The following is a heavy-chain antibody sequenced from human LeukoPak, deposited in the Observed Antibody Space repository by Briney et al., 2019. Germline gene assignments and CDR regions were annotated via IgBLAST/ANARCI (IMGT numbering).Heavy chain of an antibody. CDR1: GFTFSGYG. J-gene: IGHJ4*02. CDR2: IRYDGSNT. Sequence: GGSLRLSCAAPGFTFSGYGMHGVRQAPGKGLEWVAFIRYDGSNTYYADSVKGRFTISRDNSKNTLYLQMNSLRAEDTAVYYCAKGVLSSAYYNAVDVYFDYWGQGTLVTVSS. D-gene: IGHD3-22*01. V-gene: IGHV3-30*02. CDR3: AKGVLSSAYYNAVDVYFDY.